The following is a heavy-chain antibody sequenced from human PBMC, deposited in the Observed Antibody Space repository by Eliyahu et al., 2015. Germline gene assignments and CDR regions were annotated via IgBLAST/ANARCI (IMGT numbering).Heavy chain of an antibody. CDR2: INRDGSST. J-gene: IGHJ3*02. V-gene: IGHV3-74*01. Sequence: EVQLVESGRGLVQPGGSLRLSCAASGFTFSSYWMHWVRQAPGKGLVWVSRINRDGSSTSYADSVKGRFTISRDNAKNTLYLQMNSLRAEDTAVYYCAKYDYGDYETSSAFDIWGQGTMVTVSS. CDR3: AKYDYGDYETSSAFDI. CDR1: GFTFSSYW. D-gene: IGHD4-17*01.